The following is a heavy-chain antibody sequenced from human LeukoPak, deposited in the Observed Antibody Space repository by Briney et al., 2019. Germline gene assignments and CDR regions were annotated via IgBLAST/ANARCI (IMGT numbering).Heavy chain of an antibody. CDR1: GDSISSTSYY. CDR2: IYNSGTT. Sequence: SETLSLTCTVSGDSISSTSYYWDWVRQPLGTGREWLGSIYNSGTTYYNPSLKSRVTISVDTSKNQFSLKVSSVTAADTAVYYCASRVYGLGSFNYWGQGTLVTVSS. CDR3: ASRVYGLGSFNY. D-gene: IGHD3-10*01. V-gene: IGHV4-39*01. J-gene: IGHJ4*01.